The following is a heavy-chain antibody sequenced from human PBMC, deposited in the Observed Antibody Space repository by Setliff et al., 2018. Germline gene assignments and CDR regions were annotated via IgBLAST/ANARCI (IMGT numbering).Heavy chain of an antibody. Sequence: SETLSLTCNVSGGSISSYYWTWIRQPPGKGLEWIGYFYHSGSTNYDPSLKGRVTMTSDTSRNQLSLKLTSVSAADTAIYYCARSSYYASGNSHNYYMDVWGKGTAVTVSS. CDR2: FYHSGST. CDR1: GGSISSYY. D-gene: IGHD3-10*01. CDR3: ARSSYYASGNSHNYYMDV. V-gene: IGHV4-59*08. J-gene: IGHJ6*03.